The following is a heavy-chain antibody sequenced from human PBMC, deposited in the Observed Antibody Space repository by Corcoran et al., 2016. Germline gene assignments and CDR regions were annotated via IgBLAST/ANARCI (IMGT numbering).Heavy chain of an antibody. J-gene: IGHJ4*02. CDR2: IHHSGNT. Sequence: QVQLQESGPGLVKPSETLSLTCTVSAYSISSGYYWGWIRQSPGKGLEWIGNIHHSGNTYSSPSLKSRVTISVDVSKNQFSLNMNSVTAADTAGDYVARVDNSGSKRGLDYWGQGTLVTVSS. CDR3: ARVDNSGSKRGLDY. V-gene: IGHV4-38-2*02. CDR1: AYSISSGYY. D-gene: IGHD6-19*01.